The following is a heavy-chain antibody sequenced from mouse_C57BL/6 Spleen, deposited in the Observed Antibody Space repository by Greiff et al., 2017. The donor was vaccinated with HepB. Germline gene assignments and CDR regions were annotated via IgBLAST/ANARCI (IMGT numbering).Heavy chain of an antibody. V-gene: IGHV1-64*01. J-gene: IGHJ3*01. CDR2: IHPNSGST. CDR1: GYTFTSYW. CDR3: AGSTLAWFAY. D-gene: IGHD4-1*02. Sequence: VKLQQPGAELVKPGASVKLSCKASGYTFTSYWMHWVKQRPGQGLEWIGMIHPNSGSTNYNEKFKSKATLTVDKSSSTAYMQLSSLTSEDSAVYYCAGSTLAWFAYWGQGTLVTVSA.